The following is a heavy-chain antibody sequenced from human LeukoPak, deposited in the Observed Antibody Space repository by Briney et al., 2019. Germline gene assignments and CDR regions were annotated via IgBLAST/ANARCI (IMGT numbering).Heavy chain of an antibody. CDR2: FYNAINT. D-gene: IGHD5-18*01. CDR3: ATVGSGNTYGYGDY. V-gene: IGHV3-66*01. J-gene: IGHJ4*02. CDR1: GLTVSTNY. Sequence: PGGSLRLSCAATGLTVSTNYMSWVRQAPGKGLERDSVFYNAINTYYADSVKGRFTTSRDNSKNTLYLQMNSLRVEDTAVYFCATVGSGNTYGYGDYWGQGTLVTVSS.